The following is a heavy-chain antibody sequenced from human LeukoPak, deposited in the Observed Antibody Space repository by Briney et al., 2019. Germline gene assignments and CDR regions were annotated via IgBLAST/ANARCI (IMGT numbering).Heavy chain of an antibody. Sequence: ASVKVSCKASGYTFSSYGISWVRQAPGQGLEWMGWISTYNGNTHYAQKLQGRVTMTTDTSTTTAYMELRGLRSDDTAVYYCARAEKPNWGNYYYYCMDVWGKGTTVTVSS. CDR2: ISTYNGNT. CDR3: ARAEKPNWGNYYYYCMDV. V-gene: IGHV1-18*01. J-gene: IGHJ6*03. CDR1: GYTFSSYG. D-gene: IGHD7-27*01.